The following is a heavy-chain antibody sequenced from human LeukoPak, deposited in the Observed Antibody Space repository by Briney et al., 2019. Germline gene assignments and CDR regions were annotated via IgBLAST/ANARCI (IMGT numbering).Heavy chain of an antibody. J-gene: IGHJ4*02. CDR2: IYYSGST. D-gene: IGHD2-15*01. CDR1: GGSISSSSYY. CDR3: ARDGGYCSGGSCYHQYYFDY. V-gene: IGHV4-39*02. Sequence: PSETLSLTCTVSGGSISSSSYYWGWIRQPPGKGLEWIGSIYYSGSTYYNPSLKSRVTISVDTSKNQFSLKLSSVTAADTAVYYCARDGGYCSGGSCYHQYYFDYWGQGTLVTVSS.